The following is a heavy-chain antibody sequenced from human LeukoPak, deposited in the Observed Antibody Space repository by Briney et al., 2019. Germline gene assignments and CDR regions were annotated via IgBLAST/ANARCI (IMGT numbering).Heavy chain of an antibody. J-gene: IGHJ5*02. CDR3: ARGASSASTWFDP. D-gene: IGHD3-22*01. Sequence: SETLSLTFTVSGGSISTYYWTWIRQPPGRGLEWIGYIYYSGTTNYNPSLKSRVTISLDTSKNQFTLKLGSVTAADTAVYYCARGASSASTWFDPWGQGTLVTVSS. V-gene: IGHV4-59*01. CDR2: IYYSGTT. CDR1: GGSISTYY.